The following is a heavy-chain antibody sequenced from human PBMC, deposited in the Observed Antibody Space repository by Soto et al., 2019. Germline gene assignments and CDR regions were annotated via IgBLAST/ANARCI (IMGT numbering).Heavy chain of an antibody. Sequence: QVQLQESGPGLVKPSQTLSLTCTVSGGSMSSGGYYWSWIRQHPGKGLELIGYIYYSGSTYYNPSLNSRVTISVDTSKNQSALTLSSVTAADTAGYYCARADDSSGYSSMAFDLLGQGTTGTVSS. J-gene: IGHJ3*01. CDR1: GGSMSSGGYY. V-gene: IGHV4-31*03. D-gene: IGHD3-22*01. CDR2: IYYSGST. CDR3: ARADDSSGYSSMAFDL.